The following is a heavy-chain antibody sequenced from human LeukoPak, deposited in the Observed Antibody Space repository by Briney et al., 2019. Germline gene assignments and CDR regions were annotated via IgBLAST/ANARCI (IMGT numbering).Heavy chain of an antibody. CDR2: VTSNGGST. J-gene: IGHJ4*02. CDR3: VKSSGSSWYMSDY. D-gene: IGHD6-13*01. Sequence: GGSLRLSCSASGFTFSRYAMHWVRQAPGKGLEYVSGVTSNGGSTYYADSVKGRFTISRDNSKNTLYLQMSTLRAEDTAVYYCVKSSGSSWYMSDYWGQGTLVTVSS. V-gene: IGHV3-64D*09. CDR1: GFTFSRYA.